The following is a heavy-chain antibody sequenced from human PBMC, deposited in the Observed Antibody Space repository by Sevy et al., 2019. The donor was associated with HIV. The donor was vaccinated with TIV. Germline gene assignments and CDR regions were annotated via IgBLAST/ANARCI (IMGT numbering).Heavy chain of an antibody. Sequence: SETLSLTCTVSGGSISSYYWSWIRQPAGKGLEWIGRIYTSGSTNYNPSLKSRVTMSVDTSKNQFSLKLSSVTAADTAVDYCARDSRGYCGYDDYYYYYGMDVWGQGTTVTVSS. CDR2: IYTSGST. CDR3: ARDSRGYCGYDDYYYYYGMDV. CDR1: GGSISSYY. D-gene: IGHD5-12*01. J-gene: IGHJ6*02. V-gene: IGHV4-4*07.